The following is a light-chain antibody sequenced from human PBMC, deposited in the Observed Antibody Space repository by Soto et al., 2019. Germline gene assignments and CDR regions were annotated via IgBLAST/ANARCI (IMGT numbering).Light chain of an antibody. V-gene: IGKV1-39*01. Sequence: DIQMTQSPSSLSESVGDRVTITCRASQSISSYLNWYQQKPGKAPKLLLYAASSLQSGVPSRFNGSGSGTDFTLTISNLQPEGFTTYYCQQSSRTPYSFGQGDKLET. CDR1: QSISSY. J-gene: IGKJ2*01. CDR2: AAS. CDR3: QQSSRTPYS.